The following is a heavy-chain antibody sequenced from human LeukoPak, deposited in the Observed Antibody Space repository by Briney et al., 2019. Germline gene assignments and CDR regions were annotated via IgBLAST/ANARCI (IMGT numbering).Heavy chain of an antibody. J-gene: IGHJ3*02. CDR3: ARDWEAYGDLPGAFDI. CDR1: GGSFRSHY. D-gene: IGHD4-17*01. V-gene: IGHV4-4*07. CDR2: IYASGST. Sequence: SETLSLTCTVSGGSFRSHYWSWIRQPAGKGLEWVGRIYASGSTNYNPSLKSRVTMSVDTSKNQFSLKLSSMTAVDTAVYYCARDWEAYGDLPGAFDIWGQGTMVTVSP.